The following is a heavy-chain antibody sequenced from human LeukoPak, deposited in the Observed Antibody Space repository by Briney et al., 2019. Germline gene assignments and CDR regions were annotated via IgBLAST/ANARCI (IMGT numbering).Heavy chain of an antibody. V-gene: IGHV1-2*02. CDR2: INPNSSGT. D-gene: IGHD6-19*01. CDR3: ARDWNAGSGWFLWFDP. CDR1: GYTFTGYY. J-gene: IGHJ5*02. Sequence: GASVKVSCKASGYTFTGYYMHWVRQAPGQGLEWMGWINPNSSGTNYAQKFQGRVTMTRDTSTSTAYMELSRLRSDDTAVYYCARDWNAGSGWFLWFDPWGQGTLVTVSS.